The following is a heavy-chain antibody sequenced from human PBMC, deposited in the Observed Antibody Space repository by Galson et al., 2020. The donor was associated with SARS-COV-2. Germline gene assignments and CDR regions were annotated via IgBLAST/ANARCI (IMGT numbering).Heavy chain of an antibody. CDR2: IYSGGST. CDR1: GFTVSSNY. V-gene: IGHV3-53*01. CDR3: ASTNYYDSSSYIDL. Sequence: ESLKISCSASGFTVSSNYISWVRQAPGKGLELVSVIYSGGSTYYADSVKGRFTISRDNSKNTLYLQMNSLRAEDTAVYYCASTNYYDSSSYIDLWGQGTLVTVSS. D-gene: IGHD3-22*01. J-gene: IGHJ4*02.